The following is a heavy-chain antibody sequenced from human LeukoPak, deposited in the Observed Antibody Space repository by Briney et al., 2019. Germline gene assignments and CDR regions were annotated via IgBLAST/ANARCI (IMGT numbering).Heavy chain of an antibody. Sequence: GGSLRLSWAASGFTFSSYWMTWVSQAPGKGLEWVANIKQDGSEKYYVDSVKGRFTISRDNAKNSLYLQMNSLRAEDTAVYYCATKGYSYAKGYWGQGTLVTVSS. J-gene: IGHJ4*02. CDR2: IKQDGSEK. V-gene: IGHV3-7*01. D-gene: IGHD5-18*01. CDR3: ATKGYSYAKGY. CDR1: GFTFSSYW.